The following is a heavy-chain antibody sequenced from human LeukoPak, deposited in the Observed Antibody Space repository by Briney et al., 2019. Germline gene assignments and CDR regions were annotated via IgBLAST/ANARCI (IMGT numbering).Heavy chain of an antibody. CDR1: GYTFTSYG. D-gene: IGHD3-22*01. Sequence: ASVKVSCKASGYTFTSYGISWVRQAPGQGLEWMGIINPSGGTTSYAQKFQGRVTMTRDTSTSTVYMELSSLRSEDTAVYYCARSTRPEYDSSGYSFDYWGQGTLVTVSS. CDR3: ARSTRPEYDSSGYSFDY. CDR2: INPSGGTT. J-gene: IGHJ4*02. V-gene: IGHV1-46*01.